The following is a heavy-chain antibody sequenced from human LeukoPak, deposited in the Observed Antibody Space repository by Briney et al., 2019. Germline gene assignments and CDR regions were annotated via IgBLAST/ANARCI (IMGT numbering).Heavy chain of an antibody. J-gene: IGHJ1*01. Sequence: GGSLRLSCAASGFTFSSYWMHWVRQAPGKGLVWVSRSKSDGSSNYADSVKGRFTISRDNAKNTVSLQMNSLRAEDTGVYYCARAPSEIGGYYPEYFRHWGQGTLVTVSS. CDR3: ARAPSEIGGYYPEYFRH. CDR1: GFTFSSYW. D-gene: IGHD3-22*01. CDR2: SKSDGSS. V-gene: IGHV3-74*01.